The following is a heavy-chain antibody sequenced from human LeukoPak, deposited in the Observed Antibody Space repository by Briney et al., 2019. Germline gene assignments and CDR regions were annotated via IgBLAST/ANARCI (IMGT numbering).Heavy chain of an antibody. Sequence: SQTLSLTCTVSGGSLNLGSYYWTWDRQPPGKGLEWIGHFYSSGNAIARYNPSLESRVTISLDTSKNQFSLKLTSVTAADTAVYYCARDLRYSASYWGQGTLVTVSS. CDR2: FYSSGNA. CDR1: GGSLNLGSYY. J-gene: IGHJ4*02. CDR3: ARDLRYSASY. D-gene: IGHD2-21*01. V-gene: IGHV4-61*09.